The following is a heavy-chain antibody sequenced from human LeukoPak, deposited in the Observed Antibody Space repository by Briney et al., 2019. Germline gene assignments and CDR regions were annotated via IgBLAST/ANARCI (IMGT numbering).Heavy chain of an antibody. J-gene: IGHJ4*02. Sequence: SVKVSCKASGYTFTSYYMHWVRQAPGQGVEWRGIINPSGGSTSYAQKFQGRVTMTRDTSTSTVYMELSSLRSEDTAVYYCARDLSAAAGPFDYWGQGTLVTVSS. CDR1: GYTFTSYY. CDR2: INPSGGST. D-gene: IGHD6-13*01. CDR3: ARDLSAAAGPFDY. V-gene: IGHV1-46*01.